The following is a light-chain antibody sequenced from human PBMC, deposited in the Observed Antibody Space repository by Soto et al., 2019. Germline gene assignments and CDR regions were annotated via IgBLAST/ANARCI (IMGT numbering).Light chain of an antibody. CDR1: SSNIGGNS. CDR3: GSWDSSLSDYV. Sequence: QYALTQPPSVSAAPGQKVTISCSGSSSNIGGNSVSWYQQLPGTAPKLLIYDDNKRPSGIPDRFSGSKSGTSATLGITGFQTGDEADYYCGSWDSSLSDYVFGTGTKVTVL. J-gene: IGLJ1*01. CDR2: DDN. V-gene: IGLV1-51*01.